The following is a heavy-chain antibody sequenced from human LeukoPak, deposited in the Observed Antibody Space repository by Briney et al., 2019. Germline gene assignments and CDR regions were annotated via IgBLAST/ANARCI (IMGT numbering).Heavy chain of an antibody. D-gene: IGHD6-13*01. J-gene: IGHJ4*02. Sequence: PGGSLRLSCAASGXXFSNYAMSWVRXAPGKGLEWVSGISGDGGSTYYADSVKGRFTISRGSSENALYLQMNSLRAEDTAVYYCAKTSKYSTTWYDYWGQGTLVTVSS. CDR1: GXXFSNYA. CDR3: AKTSKYSTTWYDY. CDR2: ISGDGGST. V-gene: IGHV3-23*01.